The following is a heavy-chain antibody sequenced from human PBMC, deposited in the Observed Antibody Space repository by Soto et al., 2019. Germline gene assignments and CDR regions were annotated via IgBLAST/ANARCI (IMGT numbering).Heavy chain of an antibody. CDR3: ARGLISGSHYSGGWYYFDS. D-gene: IGHD1-26*01. J-gene: IGHJ4*02. Sequence: SETLSLTCDVDGGSFSGYIWTWIRQTPGKGLQWIGQINHSGSANYNPSLKSRVTISVHTSKSQFSLELSSVTAADTAVYYCARGLISGSHYSGGWYYFDSWGQGTQVTVSS. CDR1: GGSFSGYI. CDR2: INHSGSA. V-gene: IGHV4-34*01.